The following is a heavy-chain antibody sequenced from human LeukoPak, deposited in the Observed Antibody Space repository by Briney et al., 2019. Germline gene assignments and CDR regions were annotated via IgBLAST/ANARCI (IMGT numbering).Heavy chain of an antibody. CDR2: INHSGST. V-gene: IGHV4-34*01. D-gene: IGHD4-17*01. J-gene: IGHJ4*02. Sequence: GSLRLSCAASGFTFSNAWMSWIRQPPGKGLEWIGEINHSGSTNYNPSLKSRVTISVDTSKNQFSLKLSSVTAADTAVYYCARRAVTTDYWGQGTLVTVSS. CDR1: GFTFSNAW. CDR3: ARRAVTTDY.